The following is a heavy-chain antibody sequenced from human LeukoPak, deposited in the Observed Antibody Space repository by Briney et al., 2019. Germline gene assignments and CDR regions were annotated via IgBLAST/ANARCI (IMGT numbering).Heavy chain of an antibody. CDR2: INLDGSEK. Sequence: GGSLRLSCTASGFIFSTSWMAWVRQAPGKGLEWVANINLDGSEKYYVDSVKGRFTISRDNAKNSLYLQMNSLRAEDTAVYYCTRVVTVASLERRPGYYYMDVWGKGTTVTVSS. D-gene: IGHD1-1*01. CDR3: TRVVTVASLERRPGYYYMDV. J-gene: IGHJ6*03. CDR1: GFIFSTSW. V-gene: IGHV3-7*01.